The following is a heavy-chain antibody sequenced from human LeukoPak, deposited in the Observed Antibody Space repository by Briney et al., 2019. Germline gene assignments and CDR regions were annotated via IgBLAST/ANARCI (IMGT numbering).Heavy chain of an antibody. CDR2: IYYSGST. D-gene: IGHD6-19*01. V-gene: IGHV4-59*01. CDR3: ARAREQWLANFVDY. Sequence: SETLSLTCTVSGGSISSYYWSWIRQPPGKGLEWIGYIYYSGSTNYNPSLKSRVTISVDTSKNQFSLKLSSVTAADTAVYYCARAREQWLANFVDYWGQGTLVTVSS. CDR1: GGSISSYY. J-gene: IGHJ4*02.